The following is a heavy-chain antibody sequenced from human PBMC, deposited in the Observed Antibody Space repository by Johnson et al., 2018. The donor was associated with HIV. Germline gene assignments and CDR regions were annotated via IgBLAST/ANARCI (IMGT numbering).Heavy chain of an antibody. CDR1: VFTVSSNY. CDR2: IYSGGST. D-gene: IGHD3-16*01. J-gene: IGHJ3*02. CDR3: ARDPGGVAACDI. V-gene: IGHV3-66*01. Sequence: VQVLESGGGLVQPGGSLRLSCAASVFTVSSNYMSWVRQAPGKGLEWVSVIYSGGSTYYADSVKGRFTISRDNSKNTLYLQMNSLRAEDTAVYYCARDPGGVAACDIWGQGTMVTVSS.